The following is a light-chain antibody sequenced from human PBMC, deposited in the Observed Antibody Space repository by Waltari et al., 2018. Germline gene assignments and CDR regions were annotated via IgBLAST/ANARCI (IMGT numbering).Light chain of an antibody. CDR2: DVT. V-gene: IGLV2-11*01. CDR1: RSDVGASDY. J-gene: IGLJ1*01. Sequence: QSALTQPRSVSGSPGQPVTIPSPGTRSDVGASDYVSWYQQRPGNAPNLNIYDVTVRPSGVPDRFSGSKYDNKASLTISGLQADDEADYYCCSYAGRYTNYVFGSGTKVTVL. CDR3: CSYAGRYTNYV.